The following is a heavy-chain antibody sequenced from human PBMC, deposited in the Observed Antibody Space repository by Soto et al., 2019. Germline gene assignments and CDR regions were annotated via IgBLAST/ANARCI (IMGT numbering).Heavy chain of an antibody. V-gene: IGHV4-34*01. J-gene: IGHJ6*02. CDR2: INHSGST. CDR3: ARGRGYSSSWYRASYYYGMDV. Sequence: PSETLSLTCAVYGGSFSGYYWSWIRQPPGKGLEWIGEINHSGSTNYNPSLKSRVTISVDTSKNQFSLKLSSVTAADTAVYYCARGRGYSSSWYRASYYYGMDVWGQGTKVTVSS. D-gene: IGHD6-13*01. CDR1: GGSFSGYY.